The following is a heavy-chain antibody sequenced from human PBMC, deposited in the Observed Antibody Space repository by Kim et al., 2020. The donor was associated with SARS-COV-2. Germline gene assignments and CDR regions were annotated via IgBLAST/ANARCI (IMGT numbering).Heavy chain of an antibody. V-gene: IGHV3-43D*03. CDR2: ISWDGGST. D-gene: IGHD1-1*01. J-gene: IGHJ4*02. CDR3: AKDRSGIWGERFDY. Sequence: GGSLRLSCAASGFTFDDYAMHWVRQAPGKGLEWVSLISWDGGSTYYADSVKGRFTISRDNSKNSLYLQMNSLRAEDTALYYCAKDRSGIWGERFDYWGQGTLVTVSS. CDR1: GFTFDDYA.